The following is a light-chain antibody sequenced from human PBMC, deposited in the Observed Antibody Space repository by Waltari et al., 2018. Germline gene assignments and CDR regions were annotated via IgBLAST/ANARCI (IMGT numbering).Light chain of an antibody. J-gene: IGLJ2*01. CDR3: QSFDNMLSGGVV. CDR1: TSNIGAGHD. CDR2: GNN. Sequence: QSVLTQPPSVSGTPGQRVTISCSGSTSNIGAGHDVHWSQHLPGTPPKLLIYGNNNRPSGVPDRFSGSKSGTSASLAITGLQADDEADYFCQSFDNMLSGGVVFGGGTKLAVL. V-gene: IGLV1-40*01.